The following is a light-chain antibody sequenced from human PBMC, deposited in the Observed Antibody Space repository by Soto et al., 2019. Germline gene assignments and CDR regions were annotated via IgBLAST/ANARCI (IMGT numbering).Light chain of an antibody. CDR3: CSYAGSTTRVL. J-gene: IGLJ7*01. V-gene: IGLV2-14*01. CDR1: SSDVDTYKY. CDR2: EVS. Sequence: QSALTQPASVSGSPGQSIIISCTGTSSDVDTYKYVSWYQQHPGKAPKLMIYEVSHRPSGVSDRFSGSKSGNTASLTISGLQAEDEADDYCCSYAGSTTRVLFGGGTQLTVL.